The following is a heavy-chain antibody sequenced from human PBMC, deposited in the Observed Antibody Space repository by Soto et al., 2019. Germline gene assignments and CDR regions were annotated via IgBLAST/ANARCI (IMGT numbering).Heavy chain of an antibody. CDR1: GFTFSSYS. CDR2: ISSSSSYI. D-gene: IGHD6-13*01. V-gene: IGHV3-21*01. J-gene: IGHJ6*03. CDR3: ARGSGGTSWNYYYYMDV. Sequence: EVQLVESGGGLVKPGGSLRLSCAASGFTFSSYSMNWVRQAPGKGLEWVSSISSSSSYIYYADSVKGRFTISRDNAKNSLYLQMNSLRAEDTAVYYCARGSGGTSWNYYYYMDVWGKGTTVTVSS.